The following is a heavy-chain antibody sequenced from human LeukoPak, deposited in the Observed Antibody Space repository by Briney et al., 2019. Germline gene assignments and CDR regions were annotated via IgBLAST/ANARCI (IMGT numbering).Heavy chain of an antibody. Sequence: GGALRLSCSASGFTLCSYGMHRVRQAPGKGRGGGAFIRYDGSNKYYADSVKGRFTISRDNSKNTLYLQMNSLRAEDTAVYYCAKGVVPAAMGWFDPWGQGTLVTVSS. V-gene: IGHV3-30*02. CDR2: IRYDGSNK. J-gene: IGHJ5*02. CDR1: GFTLCSYG. D-gene: IGHD2-2*01. CDR3: AKGVVPAAMGWFDP.